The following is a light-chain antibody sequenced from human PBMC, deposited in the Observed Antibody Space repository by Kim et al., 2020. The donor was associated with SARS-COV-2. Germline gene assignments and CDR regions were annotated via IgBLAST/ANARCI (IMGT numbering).Light chain of an antibody. V-gene: IGLV2-14*03. CDR2: DVS. CDR3: SSYTSSSTIVV. J-gene: IGLJ2*01. CDR1: SSDVGGYNY. Sequence: QSVLTQPPSVSGSPGQSITISCTGTSSDVGGYNYVSWYQQHPGKAPKLMIYDVSNRPSGVSDRFSGSKSGNTASLTISGLQAEDEADYYCSSYTSSSTIVVFGGGTQLTVL.